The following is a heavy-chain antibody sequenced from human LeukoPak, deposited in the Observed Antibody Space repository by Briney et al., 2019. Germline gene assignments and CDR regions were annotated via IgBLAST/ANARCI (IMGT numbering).Heavy chain of an antibody. J-gene: IGHJ4*02. D-gene: IGHD2-2*01. CDR1: GFTLSSYA. V-gene: IGHV3-23*01. CDR3: ATKGLVSVPSRYHFDY. CDR2: ISGDGRIT. Sequence: GGSLRLSCAASGFTLSSYAMSWVRQAPGKGLEWVSAISGDGRITHHADSVKGRFTISRDNSKNTLYLQMNSLRAEDTAVYYCATKGLVSVPSRYHFDYWGQRTLVTVSS.